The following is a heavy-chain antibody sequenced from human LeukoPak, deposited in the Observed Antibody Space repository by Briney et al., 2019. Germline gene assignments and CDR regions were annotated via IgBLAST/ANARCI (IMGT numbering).Heavy chain of an antibody. CDR3: ARDSSGWSYYYGMDV. CDR2: ISYDGSNK. CDR1: GFTFSSYG. V-gene: IGHV3-30*03. J-gene: IGHJ6*02. Sequence: RPGGSLRLSCAASGFTFSSYGMHWVRQAPGKGLEWVAVISYDGSNKYYADSVKGRFTISRDNSKNTLYLQMNSLRAEDTAVYYCARDSSGWSYYYGMDVWGQGTTVTVSS. D-gene: IGHD6-19*01.